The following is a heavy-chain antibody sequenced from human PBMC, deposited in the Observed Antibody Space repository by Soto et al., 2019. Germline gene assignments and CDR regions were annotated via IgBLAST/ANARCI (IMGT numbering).Heavy chain of an antibody. D-gene: IGHD2-2*01. J-gene: IGHJ4*02. V-gene: IGHV4-59*01. CDR2: IFHNGRS. CDR1: GDSNSKSY. CDR3: AGDSSASCHPAYWWDD. Sequence: SETLSLTCTVSGDSNSKSYWSWLRQPPGKELEWIGFIFHNGRSLDYNHSFKSRATISIDTSETQFSLQLNSVTAADTAIYYCAGDSSASCHPAYWWDDWGEGTKV.